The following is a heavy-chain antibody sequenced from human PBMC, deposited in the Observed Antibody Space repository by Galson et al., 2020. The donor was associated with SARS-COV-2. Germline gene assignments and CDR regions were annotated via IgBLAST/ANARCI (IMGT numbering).Heavy chain of an antibody. V-gene: IGHV3-33*06. Sequence: GGSLRLSCAASGFTFSSYGMHWVRQAPGKGLEWVAVIWYDGSNKYYADSVKGRFTISRDNSKNTLYLQMNSLRAEDTAVYYCAKDIPWVSGSYSPSASDWGKGTTVTVAS. CDR3: AKDIPWVSGSYSPSASD. D-gene: IGHD3-10*01. CDR2: IWYDGSNK. J-gene: IGHJ6*04. CDR1: GFTFSSYG.